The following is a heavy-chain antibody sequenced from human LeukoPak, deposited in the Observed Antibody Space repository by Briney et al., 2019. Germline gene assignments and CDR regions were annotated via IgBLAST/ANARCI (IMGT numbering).Heavy chain of an antibody. CDR3: ARQKWEQQGRDYYFYGLDV. J-gene: IGHJ6*02. D-gene: IGHD1-26*01. CDR2: IYLYGTT. CDR1: AGSISSSNW. V-gene: IGHV4-4*02. Sequence: SETLSLTCAVSAGSISSSNWWSWVRQSPVKGLEWIGEIYLYGTTNYNPSLKSRVTMSVDRSKNQFSLKLSSVTAADTAVYYCARQKWEQQGRDYYFYGLDVWGPGTTVTVSS.